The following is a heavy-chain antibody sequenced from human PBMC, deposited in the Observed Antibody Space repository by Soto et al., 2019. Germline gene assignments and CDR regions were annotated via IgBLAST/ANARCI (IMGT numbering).Heavy chain of an antibody. CDR3: GREGMGGAAADV. CDR1: GYIFSNYW. J-gene: IGHJ6*02. CDR2: VNSDGSST. Sequence: EVQLVESGGGLVQPGGSLRLSCAASGYIFSNYWLHWVRQAPGKGLVWVSRVNSDGSSTTYADSVKGRFTISRDNAKNTLYLHMNSLRVEDTAVYYGGREGMGGAAADVWGQGTTVTVSS. V-gene: IGHV3-74*01. D-gene: IGHD6-13*01.